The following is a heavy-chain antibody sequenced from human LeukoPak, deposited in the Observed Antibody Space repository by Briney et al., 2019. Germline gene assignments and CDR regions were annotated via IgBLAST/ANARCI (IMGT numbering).Heavy chain of an antibody. J-gene: IGHJ3*02. CDR1: GYTFSSYW. Sequence: GESLKISCKGFGYTFSSYWFGWGRQMPGKGLEGLGIFFPGDSDTRYSPPFQGQVTMSADKSTGNAYLQWSSLKASDTAIYYCARPLTGVDAFDIWGQGIMVTVSS. V-gene: IGHV5-51*01. CDR2: FFPGDSDT. D-gene: IGHD7-27*01. CDR3: ARPLTGVDAFDI.